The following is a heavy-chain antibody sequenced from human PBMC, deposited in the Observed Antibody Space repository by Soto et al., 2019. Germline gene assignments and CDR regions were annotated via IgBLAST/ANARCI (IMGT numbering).Heavy chain of an antibody. Sequence: ASVKVSCKASGGTFSSYPISWVRQAPGQGLEWMGRISAYHGKTNYAQKLQGRVTMTTDTSTSTAYMELRSLRSDDTAVYYCARHCSGGSCYDWFDPWGQGTLVTVSS. D-gene: IGHD2-15*01. CDR2: ISAYHGKT. J-gene: IGHJ5*02. V-gene: IGHV1-18*01. CDR3: ARHCSGGSCYDWFDP. CDR1: GGTFSSYP.